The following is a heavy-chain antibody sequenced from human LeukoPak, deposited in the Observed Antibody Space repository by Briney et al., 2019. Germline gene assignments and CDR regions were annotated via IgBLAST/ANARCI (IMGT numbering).Heavy chain of an antibody. V-gene: IGHV3-30*02. CDR3: AKDRQDYGAH. Sequence: PGGSLRLSCAASGFTFSGYSMNWVRQAPGMGLEWVAFIWYDGIHEFYADSVKGRFTISRDNSKDTLFLQMNSLRPEDAAVYYCAKDRQDYGAHWGQGALVTVSS. J-gene: IGHJ4*02. CDR1: GFTFSGYS. D-gene: IGHD4/OR15-4a*01. CDR2: IWYDGIHE.